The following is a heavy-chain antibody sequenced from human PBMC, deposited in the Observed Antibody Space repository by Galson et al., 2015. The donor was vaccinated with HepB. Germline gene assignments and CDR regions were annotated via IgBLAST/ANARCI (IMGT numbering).Heavy chain of an antibody. Sequence: SLRLSCAASRFTFSSYAMHWVRQAPGKGLEWVSSISSSSSYIYYADSVKGRFTISRDNAKNSLYLQMNSLRAEDTAVYYCARGICSSTSCYFGNWFDPWGQGTLVTVSS. CDR1: RFTFSSYA. V-gene: IGHV3-21*01. CDR2: ISSSSSYI. CDR3: ARGICSSTSCYFGNWFDP. J-gene: IGHJ5*02. D-gene: IGHD2-2*01.